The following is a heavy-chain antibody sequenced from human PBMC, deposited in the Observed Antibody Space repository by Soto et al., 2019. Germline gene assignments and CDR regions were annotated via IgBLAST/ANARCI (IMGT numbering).Heavy chain of an antibody. CDR2: IIPIFGTA. J-gene: IGHJ6*02. Sequence: QVQLVQSGAEVKKPGSSVKVSCKASGGTFSSYAISWVRQAPGQGLEWMGGIIPIFGTANYAQKFQGRVTITADESTSTDYMELSSLRSEDTAVYYCARVHGKRPYYYYYYGMDVWGQGTTVTVSS. V-gene: IGHV1-69*01. CDR3: ARVHGKRPYYYYYYGMDV. CDR1: GGTFSSYA.